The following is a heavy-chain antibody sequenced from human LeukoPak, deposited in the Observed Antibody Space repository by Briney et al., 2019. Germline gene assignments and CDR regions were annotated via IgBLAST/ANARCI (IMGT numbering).Heavy chain of an antibody. CDR2: IYPGDSDT. V-gene: IGHV5-51*01. CDR1: GYSFTSYW. J-gene: IGHJ4*02. Sequence: GESLKISCKGSGYSFTSYWIGWVRQMPGKGLEWMGIIYPGDSDTRYSPSFQGQVTISADKSISTAYLQWSSLKASDTAMYYCARHRGFSYGSPFFDYWGQGTLVTVSS. D-gene: IGHD5-18*01. CDR3: ARHRGFSYGSPFFDY.